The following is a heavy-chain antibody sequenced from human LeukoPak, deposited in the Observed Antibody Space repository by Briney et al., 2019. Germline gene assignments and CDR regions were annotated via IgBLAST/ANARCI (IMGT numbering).Heavy chain of an antibody. D-gene: IGHD6-19*01. J-gene: IGHJ5*02. CDR1: GGSISSYY. CDR2: IYTSGST. Sequence: PSETLSLTCTVSGGSISSYYWSWIRQPPGKGLEWIGYIYTSGSTNYNPSLKIRVTISVDTSKNQFSLKLSSVTAADTAVYYCARLRYSSGTNNWFDPWGQGTLVTVSS. CDR3: ARLRYSSGTNNWFDP. V-gene: IGHV4-4*09.